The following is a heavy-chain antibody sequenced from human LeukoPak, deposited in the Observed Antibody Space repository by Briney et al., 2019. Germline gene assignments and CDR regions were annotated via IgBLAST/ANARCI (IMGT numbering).Heavy chain of an antibody. CDR3: ARDPRGGFVWGHRFDY. V-gene: IGHV3-11*01. J-gene: IGHJ4*02. Sequence: GGSLRLSCAASGFIFNEYFMGRVRQAPGKGPEWISYIRTGGGTTYYSDSVWGRFTIPRDSAKNALFLQLNRLKAEDTAVYYCARDPRGGFVWGHRFDYWGQGTLVTVSS. CDR1: GFIFNEYF. D-gene: IGHD3-16*01. CDR2: IRTGGGTT.